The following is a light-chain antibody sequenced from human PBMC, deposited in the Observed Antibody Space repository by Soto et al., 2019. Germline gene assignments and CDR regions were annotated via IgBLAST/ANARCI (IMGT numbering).Light chain of an antibody. CDR2: YNN. Sequence: QSVLTQPPSASETPGQTVSISCSGSNSNIASNTVNWYQHLPGTAPKLLIYYNNQRPSGVPDRFSGSKSGTSASLAISGLQSEGESDYSCAAWDDTLKRYVFGTGTKLTVL. J-gene: IGLJ1*01. CDR3: AAWDDTLKRYV. CDR1: NSNIASNT. V-gene: IGLV1-44*01.